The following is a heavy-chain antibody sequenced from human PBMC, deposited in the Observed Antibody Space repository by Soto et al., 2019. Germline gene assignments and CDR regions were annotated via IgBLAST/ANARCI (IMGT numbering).Heavy chain of an antibody. CDR1: GGTFSSYA. D-gene: IGHD2-2*01. CDR3: ARDLQYCISTSCHGGWFDP. CDR2: IIPIFGTA. J-gene: IGHJ5*02. V-gene: IGHV1-69*12. Sequence: QVQLVQSGAEVKKPGSSVKVSCKASGGTFSSYAISWVRQAPGQGLEWMGGIIPIFGTANYAQKFQGRVRSAADESTRKAYMGLSSLRSEDTAVYYCARDLQYCISTSCHGGWFDPWGQGTLVTVSS.